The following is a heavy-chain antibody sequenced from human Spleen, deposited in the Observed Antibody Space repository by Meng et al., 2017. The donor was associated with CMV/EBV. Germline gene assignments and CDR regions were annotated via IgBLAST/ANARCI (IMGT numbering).Heavy chain of an antibody. Sequence: GESLKISCAASGFTFSSYAMHWVRQAPGKGLEWVAVISYDGSNKYYADSVKGRFTISRDNSKNTLYLQMNSLRAEDTAVYYCARDRGSTIMYGMDVWGQGTTVTVSS. CDR2: ISYDGSNK. CDR3: ARDRGSTIMYGMDV. CDR1: GFTFSSYA. D-gene: IGHD2-2*01. J-gene: IGHJ6*02. V-gene: IGHV3-30-3*01.